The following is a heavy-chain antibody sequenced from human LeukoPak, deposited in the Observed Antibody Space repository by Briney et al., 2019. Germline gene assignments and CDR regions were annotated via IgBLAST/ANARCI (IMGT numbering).Heavy chain of an antibody. CDR2: IYYSGST. D-gene: IGHD1-14*01. CDR1: GGSISSYY. CDR3: ARGSFLTTDY. Sequence: SETLSLTCTVSGGSISSYYWSWIRQPSGKGLEWIGYIYYSGSTNYNPSLKSRVTISVDTSKNQFSLKLSSVTAADTAVYYCARGSFLTTDYWGQGTLVTVSS. J-gene: IGHJ4*02. V-gene: IGHV4-59*01.